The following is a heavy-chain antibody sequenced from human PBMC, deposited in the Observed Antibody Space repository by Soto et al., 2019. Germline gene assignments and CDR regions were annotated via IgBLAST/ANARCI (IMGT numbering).Heavy chain of an antibody. D-gene: IGHD4-17*01. Sequence: QVQLVQSGAEVKKPGASVKVSCKASGYTFTSYGISLVRQAPGQGLEWMGWISAYNGNTNYAQKLQRRLTMTTDTSTSTAYMELRSLRSDDTAVYYCATIDYCDYDSMRYGMDVWGQWPTVTVSS. CDR3: ATIDYCDYDSMRYGMDV. CDR1: GYTFTSYG. CDR2: ISAYNGNT. J-gene: IGHJ6*02. V-gene: IGHV1-18*04.